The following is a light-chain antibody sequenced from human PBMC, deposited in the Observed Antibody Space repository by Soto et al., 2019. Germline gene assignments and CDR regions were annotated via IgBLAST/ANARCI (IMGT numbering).Light chain of an antibody. J-gene: IGKJ2*01. V-gene: IGKV1D-16*01. CDR1: QPIGSW. Sequence: DIQMTQSPSSLSASVGDRVTITCRASQPIGSWLAWYQQKPDEAPKPLIYKATSLQKGIPSRFSGSGIATDFTFTISSLQPEVTATYCSQHYNSYPYTFGQGTKLEIK. CDR3: QHYNSYPYT. CDR2: KAT.